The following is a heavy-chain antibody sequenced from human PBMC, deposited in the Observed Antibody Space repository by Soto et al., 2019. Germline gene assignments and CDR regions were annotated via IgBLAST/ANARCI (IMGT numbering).Heavy chain of an antibody. CDR1: GLTFSSYA. CDR3: AKDLFYDSSGSADP. CDR2: ISGSGIST. D-gene: IGHD3-22*01. Sequence: GGSLRLSCAASGLTFSSYAMSWVRQAPGKGLEWVSGISGSGISTYYADSVKGRFTISRDNSKSTLYLQMNSLRAEDTAVYYCAKDLFYDSSGSADPWGQGTLVTVSS. V-gene: IGHV3-23*01. J-gene: IGHJ5*02.